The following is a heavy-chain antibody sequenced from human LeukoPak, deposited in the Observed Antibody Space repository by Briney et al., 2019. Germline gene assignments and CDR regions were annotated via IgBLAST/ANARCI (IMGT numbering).Heavy chain of an antibody. CDR2: ISWDGGNA. D-gene: IGHD6-13*01. J-gene: IGHJ6*03. CDR1: GFTFDDYA. Sequence: GGSLRLSCAASGFTFDDYAMHWVRQAPGKGLEWVSLISWDGGNAYYADSVKGRFTISRDNNKNSLYLQMNSLRAEDTALYYCAKDISRGYYMDVWGKGTTVTVSS. CDR3: AKDISRGYYMDV. V-gene: IGHV3-43D*03.